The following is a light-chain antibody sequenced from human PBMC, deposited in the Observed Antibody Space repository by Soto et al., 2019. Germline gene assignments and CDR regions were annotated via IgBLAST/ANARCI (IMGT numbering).Light chain of an antibody. CDR1: QSISNF. CDR3: QQSNSPPLA. Sequence: DILMTQSPSSLSASVGDRVTITCRASQSISNFLNWYQQKPGKAPKLLIYAAPSLQSGVPARCSGGGPGTAISRTISSLQPEDFVAYYCQQSNSPPLALGGGTKVYIK. J-gene: IGKJ4*01. V-gene: IGKV1-39*01. CDR2: AAP.